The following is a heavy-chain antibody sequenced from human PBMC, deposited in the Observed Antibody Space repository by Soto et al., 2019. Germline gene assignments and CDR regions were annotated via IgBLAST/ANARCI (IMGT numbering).Heavy chain of an antibody. D-gene: IGHD2-21*02. CDR1: GGSISSSSYY. CDR3: ARQGTVRDGMDV. Sequence: SETLSLTCTVSGGSISSSSYYWGWIRQPPGKGLEWIGSIYYSGSTYYNPSLKSRVTISVDTSKNQFSLKLSSVTAADTAVYYCARQGTVRDGMDVWGQGTTVTVSS. V-gene: IGHV4-39*01. J-gene: IGHJ6*02. CDR2: IYYSGST.